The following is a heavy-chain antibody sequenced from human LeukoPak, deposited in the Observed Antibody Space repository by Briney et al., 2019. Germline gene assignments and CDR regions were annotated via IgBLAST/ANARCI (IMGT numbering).Heavy chain of an antibody. CDR2: IEQDGSEK. D-gene: IGHD3-10*01. CDR1: GFTFSSYW. CDR3: ARDPWFSNPLDYMDV. J-gene: IGHJ6*03. V-gene: IGHV3-7*01. Sequence: HPGGSLRLSCAASGFTFSSYWMSWVRQAPGKGLEWVANIEQDGSEKYYVDSVKGRFTISRDNAKNSLYLQMNSLRAEDTAVYYCARDPWFSNPLDYMDVWGKGTTVTVSS.